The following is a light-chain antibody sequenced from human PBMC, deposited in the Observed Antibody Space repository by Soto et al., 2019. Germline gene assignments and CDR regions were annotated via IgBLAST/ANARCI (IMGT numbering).Light chain of an antibody. Sequence: QSALTQPPSASGSPGQSVTISCTGTRSDVGGYNYVSWYQQHPGKAPKLMIYEVSKRPSGVPDRFSGSKSANTASLTVSGLQAEDEADYYCSSYAGSNHFVFGTGTKVTVL. J-gene: IGLJ1*01. V-gene: IGLV2-8*01. CDR2: EVS. CDR1: RSDVGGYNY. CDR3: SSYAGSNHFV.